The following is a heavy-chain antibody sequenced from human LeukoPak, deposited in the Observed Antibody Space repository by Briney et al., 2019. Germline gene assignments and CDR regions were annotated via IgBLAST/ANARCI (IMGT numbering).Heavy chain of an antibody. D-gene: IGHD3-3*01. J-gene: IGHJ6*03. V-gene: IGHV4-59*08. Sequence: SETLSLTCTVSGGSISSYYWSWIRQPPGKGLEWIGYIYYSGSTNYNPSLKSRVTISVDTSKNQFSLKLSSVTAADTAVYYCARHTTYYDFLFRRYYYMDVWGKGTTVTVSS. CDR1: GGSISSYY. CDR2: IYYSGST. CDR3: ARHTTYYDFLFRRYYYMDV.